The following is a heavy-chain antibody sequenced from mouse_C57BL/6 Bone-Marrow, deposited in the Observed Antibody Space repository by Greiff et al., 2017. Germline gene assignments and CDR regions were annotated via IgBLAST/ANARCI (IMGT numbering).Heavy chain of an antibody. Sequence: VQLQQPGAELVKPGASVKLSCKASGYTFTSYWMPWVKQRPGQGLEWIGMIHPNSGSTNYNEKFKSKATLTVDKSSSTAYTQLSSLTSEDSAVYYCARYYGSSLYAMDYWGQGTSVTVSS. J-gene: IGHJ4*01. V-gene: IGHV1-64*01. CDR3: ARYYGSSLYAMDY. CDR2: IHPNSGST. CDR1: GYTFTSYW. D-gene: IGHD1-1*01.